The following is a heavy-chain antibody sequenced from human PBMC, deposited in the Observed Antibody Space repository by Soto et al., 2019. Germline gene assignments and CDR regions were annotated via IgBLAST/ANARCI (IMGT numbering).Heavy chain of an antibody. CDR3: AAYCSSISCTPFHGYS. Sequence: EVQLVESGGGLVQPGGSLRLSCAASGFTFSNYWMSWVRQAPGKGLEWVANIKKDETEEYYVDSVKGRFTISRDNAKNSLLLQMDSLRAEDTAVYYCAAYCSSISCTPFHGYSWGQGTLVTVSS. J-gene: IGHJ4*02. D-gene: IGHD2-2*01. CDR2: IKKDETEE. V-gene: IGHV3-7*03. CDR1: GFTFSNYW.